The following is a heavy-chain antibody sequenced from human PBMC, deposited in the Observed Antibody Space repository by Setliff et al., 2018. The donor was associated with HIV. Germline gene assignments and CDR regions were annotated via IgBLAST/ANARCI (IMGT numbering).Heavy chain of an antibody. CDR1: GGSFSGYY. CDR3: ATSMQWLIKSPFDY. D-gene: IGHD6-19*01. CDR2: INHSGST. V-gene: IGHV4-34*01. J-gene: IGHJ4*02. Sequence: SETLSLTCAVYGGSFSGYYWSWIRQPPGKGLEWIGEINHSGSTNYNPSLKSRVTISVDTSKNQFSLKLSSVTAADTAVYYCATSMQWLIKSPFDYWGQGTLVTVSS.